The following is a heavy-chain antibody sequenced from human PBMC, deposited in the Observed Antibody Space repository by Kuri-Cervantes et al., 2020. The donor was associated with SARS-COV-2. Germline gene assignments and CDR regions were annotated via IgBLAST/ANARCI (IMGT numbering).Heavy chain of an antibody. Sequence: GGSLRLSCAASGFTFSDYYMSWIRQAPGKGLEWVSYISSSGSTIYYADSVKGRFTISRDNAKNSLYLQMSSLRAEDTAVYYCARDLRLEKSLDYWGQGTLVTVSS. D-gene: IGHD6-19*01. V-gene: IGHV3-11*04. J-gene: IGHJ4*02. CDR2: ISSSGSTI. CDR1: GFTFSDYY. CDR3: ARDLRLEKSLDY.